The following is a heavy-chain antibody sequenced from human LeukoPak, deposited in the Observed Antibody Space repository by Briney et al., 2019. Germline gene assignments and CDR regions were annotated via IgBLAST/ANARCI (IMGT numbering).Heavy chain of an antibody. Sequence: GGSLRLSCAASGFTFSSYAMSWVRQAPGRGLEWVSAISGSGGSTYYADSVKGRFTISRDNSKNTLYLQMNSLRAEDTAVYYCAKEWEQWLVRDYFDYWGQGTRSPSPQ. J-gene: IGHJ4*02. CDR1: GFTFSSYA. D-gene: IGHD6-19*01. CDR3: AKEWEQWLVRDYFDY. CDR2: ISGSGGST. V-gene: IGHV3-23*01.